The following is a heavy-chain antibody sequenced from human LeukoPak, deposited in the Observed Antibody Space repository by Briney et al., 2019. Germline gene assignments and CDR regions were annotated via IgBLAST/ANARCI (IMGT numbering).Heavy chain of an antibody. CDR3: ARVTRWGGWFDP. D-gene: IGHD3-16*01. CDR1: GFTFSSYE. CDR2: ISSSGSTI. J-gene: IGHJ5*02. Sequence: GGSLRLSCAASGFTFSSYEMNWVRQAPGKGLEWVSYISSSGSTIYYADSVKGRFTISRDNAKNTLYLQMNSLRAEDTAVYYCARVTRWGGWFDPWGQGTLVTVSS. V-gene: IGHV3-48*03.